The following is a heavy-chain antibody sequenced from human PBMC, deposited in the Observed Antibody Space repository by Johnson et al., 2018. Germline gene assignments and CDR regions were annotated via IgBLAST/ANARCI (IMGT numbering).Heavy chain of an antibody. D-gene: IGHD6-6*01. V-gene: IGHV3-13*01. CDR2: IGTAGDT. CDR1: GFTFSSYD. J-gene: IGHJ6*03. Sequence: EVQLVESGGGLVQPGGSLRLSCAASGFTFSSYDMHWVRQATGKGLEWVSAIGTAGDTYYPGSVKGRFTISRENAKNTRYLQINSLRAEDTAVFYCARESSSTQLPDYYYYMDVWGKGTTFTVSS. CDR3: ARESSSTQLPDYYYYMDV.